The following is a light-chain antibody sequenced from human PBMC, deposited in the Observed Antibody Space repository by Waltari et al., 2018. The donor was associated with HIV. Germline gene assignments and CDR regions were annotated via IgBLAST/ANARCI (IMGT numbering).Light chain of an antibody. J-gene: IGLJ2*01. CDR2: EVT. Sequence: QSALTQPASVSGSPGQSITISCTGTSSDVGAYNLVSWYQQHAGNAPKLIIFEVTQRPSGVSDRFSGSRSGNTASLTISGLQADDEGDYYCCSYTGTGVVFGGGTKLTVL. CDR3: CSYTGTGVV. CDR1: SSDVGAYNL. V-gene: IGLV2-23*02.